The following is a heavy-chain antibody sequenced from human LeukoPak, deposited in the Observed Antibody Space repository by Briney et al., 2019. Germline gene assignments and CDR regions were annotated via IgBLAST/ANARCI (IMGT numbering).Heavy chain of an antibody. D-gene: IGHD6-6*01. V-gene: IGHV1-24*01. CDR2: FDPEDGET. Sequence: ASVKVSCKVSGYSLTELSMHWVRRAPGKGLEWMGGFDPEDGETVYPQIFQGRVTMTEDTSTDTAYMELGSLRSDDTAVCYCATYMAPRRRVMGWFDPWGQGTLVTVSS. CDR1: GYSLTELS. J-gene: IGHJ5*02. CDR3: ATYMAPRRRVMGWFDP.